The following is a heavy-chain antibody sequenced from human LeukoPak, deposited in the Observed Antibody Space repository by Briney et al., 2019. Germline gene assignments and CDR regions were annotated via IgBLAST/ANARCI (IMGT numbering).Heavy chain of an antibody. D-gene: IGHD2-21*01. V-gene: IGHV4-39*07. J-gene: IGHJ4*02. CDR2: IYYSGST. Sequence: SETLSLTCTVSGGSISSSSYYWGWIRQPPGRGLEWIGSIYYSGSTNYNPSLKSRVTISVDTSKNQFSLKLSSVTAADTAVYYCARTGGPVIFDYWGQGTLVTVSS. CDR3: ARTGGPVIFDY. CDR1: GGSISSSSYY.